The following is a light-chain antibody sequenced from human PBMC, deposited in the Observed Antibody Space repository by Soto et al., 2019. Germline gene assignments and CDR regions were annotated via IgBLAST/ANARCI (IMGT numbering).Light chain of an antibody. J-gene: IGKJ5*01. V-gene: IGKV3-11*01. CDR3: QQRSNWPPIT. Sequence: EIVLTQSPATLSLSPGARATLSCRASQSVSSYLAWYQQKPGQAPRLLIYDASNRATGIPARFSGSGSGTDFTLTISSLETEDFAVYYCQQRSNWPPITFGQGTRLESK. CDR2: DAS. CDR1: QSVSSY.